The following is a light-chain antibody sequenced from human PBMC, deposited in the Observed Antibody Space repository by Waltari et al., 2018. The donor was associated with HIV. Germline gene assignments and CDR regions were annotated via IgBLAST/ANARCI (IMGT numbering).Light chain of an antibody. CDR1: NSNIGSVYD. J-gene: IGLJ1*01. CDR3: QSYDSSLSGFI. CDR2: GKS. Sequence: QSVLTQPPSVSGAPGQRVTISCTGSNSNIGSVYDVHWYQQVPGTVPKLLIYGKSNRPAGVPDRISGSKSGRSASLAISGLQADDEADYYCQSYDSSLSGFIFGTGTRVTVL. V-gene: IGLV1-40*01.